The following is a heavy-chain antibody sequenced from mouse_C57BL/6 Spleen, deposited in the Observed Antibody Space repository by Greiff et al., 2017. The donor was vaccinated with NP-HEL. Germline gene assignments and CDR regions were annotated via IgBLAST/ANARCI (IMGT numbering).Heavy chain of an antibody. V-gene: IGHV1-26*01. CDR2: INPNNGGT. D-gene: IGHD2-1*01. Sequence: EVQLQQSGPELVKPGASVKISCKASGYTFTDYYMNWVKQSHGKSLEWIGDINPNNGGTSYNQKFKGKATLTVDKSSSTAYMELRSLTSEDSAVYYCANLLSYWGQGTLVTVSA. CDR1: GYTFTDYY. J-gene: IGHJ3*01. CDR3: ANLLSY.